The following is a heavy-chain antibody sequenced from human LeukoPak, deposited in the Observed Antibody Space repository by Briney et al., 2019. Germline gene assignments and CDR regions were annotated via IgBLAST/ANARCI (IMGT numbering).Heavy chain of an antibody. D-gene: IGHD1-26*01. J-gene: IGHJ4*02. Sequence: GGSLRLSCAASGFTFSSYWTSWVRQAPGKGLEWVANIKQDGSEENFVDSVKGRFTISRDNAKKSLYLQMNSLRAEDTAVYYCARGSSAGASLRHDYWGQGTLVTVSS. CDR2: IKQDGSEE. CDR1: GFTFSSYW. CDR3: ARGSSAGASLRHDY. V-gene: IGHV3-7*01.